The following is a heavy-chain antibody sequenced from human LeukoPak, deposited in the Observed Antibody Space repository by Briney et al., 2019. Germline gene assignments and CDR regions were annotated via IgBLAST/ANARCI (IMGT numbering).Heavy chain of an antibody. D-gene: IGHD1-14*01. J-gene: IGHJ4*02. Sequence: GGSLRLSCATSGFTISSYEMNWVRQAPGKGLEWVSYISSSGTTIYYADSVNGRFTISRDNAKNSLCLQMSSLRAEDTAVYYCARGNHYFDYWGQETLVTVSS. CDR3: ARGNHYFDY. CDR2: ISSSGTTI. CDR1: GFTISSYE. V-gene: IGHV3-48*03.